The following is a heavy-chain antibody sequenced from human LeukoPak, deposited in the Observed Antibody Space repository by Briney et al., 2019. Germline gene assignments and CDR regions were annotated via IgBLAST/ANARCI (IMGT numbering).Heavy chain of an antibody. V-gene: IGHV4-34*01. D-gene: IGHD3-9*01. CDR1: GGSFSGYY. J-gene: IGHJ6*03. CDR2: INHSGST. CDR3: ARRYLDWFIYYYMDV. Sequence: SETLSLTCAVYGGSFSGYYWSWIRQPPGKGLEWIGEINHSGSTNYNPSLKSRVTISVDTSKNQFSLKLSSVTAADTAVYYCARRYLDWFIYYYMDVWGKGTTVTISS.